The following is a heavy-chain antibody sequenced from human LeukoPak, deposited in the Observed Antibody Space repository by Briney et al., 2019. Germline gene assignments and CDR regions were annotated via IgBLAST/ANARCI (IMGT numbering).Heavy chain of an antibody. D-gene: IGHD3-22*01. J-gene: IGHJ6*02. V-gene: IGHV1-24*01. CDR1: GYTLTELS. CDR2: FDPEDGET. CDR3: AAPSGSVYYDARGPNYYYGMDV. Sequence: ASVKVSCKASGYTLTELSMHWVRQAPGKGLEWMRGFDPEDGETIYAQKFQGRVTMTEDTSTDTAYMELSSLRSEDTAVYYCAAPSGSVYYDARGPNYYYGMDVWGQGTTVTVSS.